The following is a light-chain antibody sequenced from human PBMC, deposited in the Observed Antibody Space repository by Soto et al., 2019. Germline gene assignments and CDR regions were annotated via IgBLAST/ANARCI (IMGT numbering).Light chain of an antibody. Sequence: EIVLTQSPGTLSLSPGERATLSCRASQSVSSSYLAWYQQKPGQAPRLLIYGASIRATGIPERFSGSGSGTDFTLTISRLEPEDLAVYYCQQYNSSPWTFGQGTKVEIK. J-gene: IGKJ1*01. CDR2: GAS. CDR1: QSVSSSY. CDR3: QQYNSSPWT. V-gene: IGKV3-20*01.